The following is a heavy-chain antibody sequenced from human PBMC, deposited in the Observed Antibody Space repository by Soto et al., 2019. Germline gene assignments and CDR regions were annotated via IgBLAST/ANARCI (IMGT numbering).Heavy chain of an antibody. Sequence: PGGSLRLSCAASGFTFSSYWMHWVRQAPGKGLVWVSRNNSDESSTSYANSVKGRFTISRDNAKKTLKQQKNRMRAEDTAVYYCVRTSLVVAAATREDYWGQGT. CDR3: VRTSLVVAAATREDY. D-gene: IGHD2-15*01. CDR1: GFTFSSYW. V-gene: IGHV3-74*01. CDR2: NNSDESST. J-gene: IGHJ4*02.